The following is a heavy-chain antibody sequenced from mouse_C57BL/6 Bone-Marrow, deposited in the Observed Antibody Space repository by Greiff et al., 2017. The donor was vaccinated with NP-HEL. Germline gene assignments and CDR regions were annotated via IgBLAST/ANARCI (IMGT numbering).Heavy chain of an antibody. CDR2: IWSGGST. CDR3: ARNDIYYGNYGVFDY. Sequence: VQGVESGPGLVQPSQSLSITCTVSGFSLTSYGVHWVRQSPGKGLEWLGVIWSGGSTDYNAAFISRLSISKDNSKSQVFFKMNSLQADDTAIYYCARNDIYYGNYGVFDYWGQGTTLTVSS. V-gene: IGHV2-2*01. J-gene: IGHJ2*01. CDR1: GFSLTSYG. D-gene: IGHD2-1*01.